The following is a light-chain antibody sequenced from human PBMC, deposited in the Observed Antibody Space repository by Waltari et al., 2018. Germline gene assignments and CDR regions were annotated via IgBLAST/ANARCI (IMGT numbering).Light chain of an antibody. Sequence: QAGPTQPPPVSQGLRPTPTLTCHGHLNHLRHQEAAWLQQHQGRPPKVLSYRNNNRPSGISERFSASRSGNTASLTITGLQPEDEADYYCSAWDSNLSAYVFGTGTKVTVL. CDR3: SAWDSNLSAYV. CDR2: RNN. V-gene: IGLV10-54*04. CDR1: LNHLRHQE. J-gene: IGLJ1*01.